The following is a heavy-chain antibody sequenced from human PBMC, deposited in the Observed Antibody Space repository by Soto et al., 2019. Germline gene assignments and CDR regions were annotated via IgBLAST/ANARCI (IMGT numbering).Heavy chain of an antibody. V-gene: IGHV3-11*06. D-gene: IGHD1-26*01. Sequence: GWSLRLSCAASGFTFSDYYMSWIRQAPGKGLEWVSYISSSSSYTNYADSVKGRFTISRDNAKNSLYLQMKSLRAGDTAVYYCARVGRELDLGYWGQGTLVTVSS. CDR1: GFTFSDYY. CDR2: ISSSSSYT. J-gene: IGHJ4*02. CDR3: ARVGRELDLGY.